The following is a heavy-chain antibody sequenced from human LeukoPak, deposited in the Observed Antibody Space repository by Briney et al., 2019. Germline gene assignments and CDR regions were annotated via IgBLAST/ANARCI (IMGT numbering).Heavy chain of an antibody. Sequence: GSLRLSCAASGFTFSTYAMHWVRQAPGKGLEYVSAISGNGGSTYYADSVKGRFTISRDNSKNTLYLQMGGLRAKDMAVYYCARVPLWFGELYDYWGQGTLVTVSS. CDR1: GFTFSTYA. CDR3: ARVPLWFGELYDY. D-gene: IGHD3-10*01. V-gene: IGHV3-64*02. J-gene: IGHJ4*02. CDR2: ISGNGGST.